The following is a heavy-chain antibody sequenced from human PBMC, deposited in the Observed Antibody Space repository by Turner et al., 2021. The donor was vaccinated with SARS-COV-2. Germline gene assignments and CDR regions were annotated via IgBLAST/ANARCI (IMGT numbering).Heavy chain of an antibody. Sequence: ELQLVESGGGLVQPGGSLRLSCAASGLTVRSNYMSWVRQAPGKVLEWVSVIYSGGSTYYADSVKGRFTISRHNSKNTLYLQMNSLRAEDTAVYYGARDLNYYGMDVWGQGTTVTVSS. V-gene: IGHV3-53*04. CDR1: GLTVRSNY. CDR3: ARDLNYYGMDV. D-gene: IGHD3-9*01. CDR2: IYSGGST. J-gene: IGHJ6*02.